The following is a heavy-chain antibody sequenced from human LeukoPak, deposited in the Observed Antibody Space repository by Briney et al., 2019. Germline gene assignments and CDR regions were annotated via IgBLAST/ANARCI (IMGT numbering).Heavy chain of an antibody. V-gene: IGHV1-69*05. CDR2: IIPIFGTA. CDR3: ARQGSSTTQLLAY. D-gene: IGHD2-2*01. J-gene: IGHJ4*02. Sequence: SVKVSCKASGGTFSSYAISWVRQAPGQGLEWMGRIIPIFGTANYAQKFQGRVTITTDESTSTAYMELSSLRSEDTAVYYCARQGSSTTQLLAYWGQGTLVIVSS. CDR1: GGTFSSYA.